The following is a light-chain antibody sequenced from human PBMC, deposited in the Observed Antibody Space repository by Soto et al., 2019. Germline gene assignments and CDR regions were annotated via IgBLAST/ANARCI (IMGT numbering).Light chain of an antibody. CDR3: SSYXSSXTYV. V-gene: IGLV2-14*03. J-gene: IGLJ1*01. CDR1: SSDVGGYNY. Sequence: QSALTQPASVSGSRGQSITISCTGTSSDVGGYNYISWYQQHPGKAPKLMIYDVSNRPSGVSNRFSGSKSGNTASLTISGLQAEDEADYYCSSYXSSXTYVFGTGTKVTVL. CDR2: DVS.